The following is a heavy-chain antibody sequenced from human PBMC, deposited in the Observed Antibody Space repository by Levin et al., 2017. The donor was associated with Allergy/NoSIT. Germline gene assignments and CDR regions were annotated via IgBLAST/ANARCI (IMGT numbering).Heavy chain of an antibody. CDR2: IYYSGST. Sequence: PSETLSLTCTVSGGSISSGDYYWSWIRQPPGKGLEWIGYIYYSGSTYYNPSLKSRVTISVDTSKNQFSLKLSSVTAADTAVYYCARELSGNWFDPWGQGTLVTVSS. CDR3: ARELSGNWFDP. D-gene: IGHD5/OR15-5a*01. V-gene: IGHV4-30-4*01. CDR1: GGSISSGDYY. J-gene: IGHJ5*02.